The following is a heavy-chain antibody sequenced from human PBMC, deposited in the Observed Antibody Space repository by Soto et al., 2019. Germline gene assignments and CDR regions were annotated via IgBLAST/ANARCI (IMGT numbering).Heavy chain of an antibody. D-gene: IGHD2-8*01. V-gene: IGHV3-48*02. CDR1: GFTFISCS. CDR3: AKYCSSGVCFDY. Sequence: GGSLRLSCASSGFTFISCSMNWVRQAPGKGLEWVSFISGSGDTKYYADSVKGRFTISRDNAKNSLYLQMSSLRDEDTAVYYCAKYCSSGVCFDYWGQGTLVTVSS. CDR2: ISGSGDTK. J-gene: IGHJ4*02.